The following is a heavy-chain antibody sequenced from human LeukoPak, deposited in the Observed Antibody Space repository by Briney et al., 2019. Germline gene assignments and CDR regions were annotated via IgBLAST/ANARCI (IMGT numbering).Heavy chain of an antibody. CDR2: IYYSGST. D-gene: IGHD6-13*01. CDR1: GGSMNSYY. Sequence: SETLSLTCTVSGGSMNSYYWSWIRQPPGKGLEWIGYIYYSGSTNYNPSLKSRVTISVDTSKNQFSLKLSSVTAADTAVYYCARGVRLRSSSWYGYWGQGTLVTVSS. J-gene: IGHJ4*02. V-gene: IGHV4-59*08. CDR3: ARGVRLRSSSWYGY.